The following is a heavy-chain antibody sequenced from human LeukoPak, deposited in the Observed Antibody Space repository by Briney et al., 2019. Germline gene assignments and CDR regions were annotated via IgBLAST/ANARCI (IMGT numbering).Heavy chain of an antibody. Sequence: PSETLSLTCTVSGGSISSHYWNWIRQPPGKGLEWIGYIYYSGSTNYNPSLKSRVTISVDTSKNQFSLKLSSVTAADTAVYYCARVVRGGLYYYYYYMDVWGKGTTVTVSS. CDR1: GGSISSHY. CDR2: IYYSGST. V-gene: IGHV4-59*11. D-gene: IGHD3-10*02. J-gene: IGHJ6*03. CDR3: ARVVRGGLYYYYYYMDV.